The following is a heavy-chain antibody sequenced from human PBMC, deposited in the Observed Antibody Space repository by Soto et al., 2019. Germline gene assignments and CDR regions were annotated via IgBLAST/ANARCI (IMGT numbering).Heavy chain of an antibody. V-gene: IGHV1-69*01. CDR2: LVPQFGTP. J-gene: IGHJ4*02. Sequence: VQLVQSGAEVKKPGSSVKVSCLASRGTFNRYAINWVRQAPGHGLEWLGALVPQFGTPNYAQKFQDRVTIVADESTNTTSMELRGLTSDDTAVYYCARQNRDTPMVPFDVWGQGTLVTVSS. CDR3: ARQNRDTPMVPFDV. CDR1: RGTFNRYA. D-gene: IGHD5-18*01.